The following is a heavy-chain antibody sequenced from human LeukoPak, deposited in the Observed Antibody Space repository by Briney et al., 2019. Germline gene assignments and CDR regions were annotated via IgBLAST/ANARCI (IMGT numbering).Heavy chain of an antibody. CDR1: GFTFSSYW. D-gene: IGHD2-15*01. Sequence: PGGSLRLSCAASGFTFSSYWMSWVRQAPGKGLEWVANIKQDGSEKYYVDSVKGRFTISRDNAKNSLYLQMNSLRAEDTAVYYCALYCSGGNCYWGPFDYWGQGTLVTSPQ. J-gene: IGHJ4*02. CDR2: IKQDGSEK. V-gene: IGHV3-7*01. CDR3: ALYCSGGNCYWGPFDY.